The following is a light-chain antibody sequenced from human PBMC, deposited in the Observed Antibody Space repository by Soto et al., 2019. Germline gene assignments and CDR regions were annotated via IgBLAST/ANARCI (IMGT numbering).Light chain of an antibody. V-gene: IGKV1-9*01. CDR2: AGS. Sequence: IQLTQSPSSLSASVGDRVTITCRASQGISNYLAWYQQKPGTAPKLLIYAGSTLLSGVLSKFSGSGSRRDFTLTISSLPPEDIASYYCQHQHSFPLTFGAGTTVEI. CDR1: QGISNY. J-gene: IGKJ4*01. CDR3: QHQHSFPLT.